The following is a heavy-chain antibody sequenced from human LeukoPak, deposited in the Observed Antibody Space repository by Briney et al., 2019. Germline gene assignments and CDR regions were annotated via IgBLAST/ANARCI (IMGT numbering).Heavy chain of an antibody. D-gene: IGHD2-15*01. J-gene: IGHJ3*02. CDR1: GYTFTSYD. Sequence: ASVKVSCKASGYTFTSYDINWVRQATGQGLEWMGWMNPNSGNTGYAQKFQGRVTMTRNTSISTAYMELSSLRSEDTAVYYCARCCSGGSCYSAEHAFDIWGQGTMVTVSS. CDR3: ARCCSGGSCYSAEHAFDI. CDR2: MNPNSGNT. V-gene: IGHV1-8*01.